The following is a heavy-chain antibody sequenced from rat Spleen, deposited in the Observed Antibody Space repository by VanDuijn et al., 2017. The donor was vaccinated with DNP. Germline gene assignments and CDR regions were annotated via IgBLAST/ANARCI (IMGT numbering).Heavy chain of an antibody. CDR2: IWNNGGT. CDR1: GFSFTSYH. V-gene: IGHV2-41*01. CDR3: ARSPETSYIYFPWAY. Sequence: QVQLKESGPGLVQPSQTLSLTCTVSGFSFTSYHVHWVRQPPGKGLDWMGVIWNNGGTRYNSVLKSRLRISKDTSKSQVFLRMNSLQTEDTATYYCARSPETSYIYFPWAYWGQGTLVIVSS. J-gene: IGHJ3*01. D-gene: IGHD1-2*01.